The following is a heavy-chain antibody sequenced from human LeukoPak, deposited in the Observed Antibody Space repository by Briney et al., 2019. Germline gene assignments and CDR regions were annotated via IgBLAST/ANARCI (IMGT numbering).Heavy chain of an antibody. V-gene: IGHV4-39*07. D-gene: IGHD2-2*01. CDR3: ARVGAYCSSTSCLDAFDI. CDR1: GGSISSSSYY. Sequence: SETLSLTCTVSGGSISSSSYYWAWLRQPPGKGLEWIGNIYFSGNTCYNPSLQSRVTMSVDTSKNQFSLKLNSVTAADTAVYYCARVGAYCSSTSCLDAFDIWGQGTMVTVSS. J-gene: IGHJ3*02. CDR2: IYFSGNT.